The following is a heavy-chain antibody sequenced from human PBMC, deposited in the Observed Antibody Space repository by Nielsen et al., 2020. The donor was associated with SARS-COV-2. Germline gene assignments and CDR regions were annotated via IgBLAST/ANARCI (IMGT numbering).Heavy chain of an antibody. Sequence: GGSLRLSCAASGFTFDDYGMSWVRQAPGKGLEWVSGINWNGGSTGYADSVKGRFTISRDNAKNSMSLQMNSLRVEDTAVYYCARDWSRAFDVWGQGTMVTVSS. CDR3: ARDWSRAFDV. CDR1: GFTFDDYG. J-gene: IGHJ3*01. V-gene: IGHV3-20*04. CDR2: INWNGGST.